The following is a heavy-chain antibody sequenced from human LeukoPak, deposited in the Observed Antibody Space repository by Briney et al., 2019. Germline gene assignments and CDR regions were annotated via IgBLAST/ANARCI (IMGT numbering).Heavy chain of an antibody. J-gene: IGHJ4*02. Sequence: SETLSLTCTVSGGSISSSSYYWGWIRQSPGKGLEWIGSIYYSGSTYYNPSLKSRVTISVDTSKNQFSLKLSSVTAADTAVYYCASRYDYSNYIDYWGQGTLVTVSS. D-gene: IGHD4-11*01. CDR1: GGSISSSSYY. V-gene: IGHV4-39*01. CDR3: ASRYDYSNYIDY. CDR2: IYYSGST.